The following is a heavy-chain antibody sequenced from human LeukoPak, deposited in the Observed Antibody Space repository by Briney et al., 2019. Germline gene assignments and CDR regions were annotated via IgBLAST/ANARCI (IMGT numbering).Heavy chain of an antibody. CDR3: ARRSGSYYYYYGMDV. Sequence: GESLKISCKGSGYSFTSYWIGWVRQMPGKGLEWMGIIYPGDSDTRYSPSFQGQVTISADKSISTAYLQWSSLKASDTAMYYCARRSGSYYYYYGMDVWGQGTTVTVSS. V-gene: IGHV5-51*01. CDR2: IYPGDSDT. J-gene: IGHJ6*02. D-gene: IGHD1-26*01. CDR1: GYSFTSYW.